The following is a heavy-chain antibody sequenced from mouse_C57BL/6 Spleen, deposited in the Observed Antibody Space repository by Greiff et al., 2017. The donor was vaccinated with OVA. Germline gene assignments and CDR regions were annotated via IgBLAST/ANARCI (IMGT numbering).Heavy chain of an antibody. Sequence: QVQLKQSGAELVKPGASVKLSCKASGYTFTSYWMHWVKQRPGQGLEWIGMIHPNSGSTNYNEKFKSKATLTVDKSSSTAYMQLSSLTSEDSAVYYCARELVWYFDVWGTGTTVTVSS. CDR1: GYTFTSYW. D-gene: IGHD4-1*01. V-gene: IGHV1-64*01. J-gene: IGHJ1*03. CDR3: ARELVWYFDV. CDR2: IHPNSGST.